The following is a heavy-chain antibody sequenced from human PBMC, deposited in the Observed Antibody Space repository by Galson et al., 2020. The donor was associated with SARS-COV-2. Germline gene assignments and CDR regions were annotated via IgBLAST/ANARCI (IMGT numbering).Heavy chain of an antibody. CDR3: AKADPTVYDGYDH. J-gene: IGHJ4*02. CDR2: ISYDGSNK. V-gene: IGHV3-30*18. CDR1: GFTFSSYG. D-gene: IGHD1-20*01. Sequence: GGSLRLSCAASGFTFSSYGMHWVRQAPGKGLEWVAVISYDGSNKYYADSVKGRFTISRDNSKNTLYLQMNSLRAEDTAVYYCAKADPTVYDGYDHWGQGTLVTVSS.